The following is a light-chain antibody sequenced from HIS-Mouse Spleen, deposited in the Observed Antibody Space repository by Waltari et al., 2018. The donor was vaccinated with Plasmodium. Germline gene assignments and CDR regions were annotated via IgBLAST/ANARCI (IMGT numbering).Light chain of an antibody. J-gene: IGKJ2*01. CDR2: AAS. V-gene: IGKV1D-8*02. CDR3: QQYYSFPYT. CDR1: QGIRSY. Sequence: AIWMTRSPSLLSASTGDRVTISCRMSQGIRSYLAWYQQKQGKAPELLIYAASTLQSGGPSRCSGSGSGTDFTLTISCLQSEDFATYYCQQYYSFPYTFGQGTKLEIK.